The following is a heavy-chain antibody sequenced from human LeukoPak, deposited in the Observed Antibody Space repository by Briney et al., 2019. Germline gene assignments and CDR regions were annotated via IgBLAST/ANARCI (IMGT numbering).Heavy chain of an antibody. J-gene: IGHJ4*02. V-gene: IGHV4-59*08. CDR2: ISYSGST. CDR1: GGSISPYH. CDR3: ARHLDYYGSGSYEY. Sequence: PSETLSLTCAVSGGSISPYHWTWIRQPTGKGLEWIGYISYSGSTNYDPPLKSRVTISIDTSKSQFSLKLSSVTAADTAVYYCARHLDYYGSGSYEYWGQGTLVTVSS. D-gene: IGHD3-10*01.